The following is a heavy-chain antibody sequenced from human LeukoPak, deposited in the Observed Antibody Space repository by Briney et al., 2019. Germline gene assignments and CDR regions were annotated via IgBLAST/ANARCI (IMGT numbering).Heavy chain of an antibody. D-gene: IGHD3-10*01. CDR3: ARHAGSEGDRYMDV. Sequence: NHGESLKISCKGSGYSFTSYWIGWVRQMPGKGLEWMGIIYPGDSDTRYSPSFQGQVTISADKSISTAYLQWSTLKASDTAIYFCARHAGSEGDRYMDVWGKGTTVTVSS. CDR1: GYSFTSYW. J-gene: IGHJ6*03. CDR2: IYPGDSDT. V-gene: IGHV5-51*01.